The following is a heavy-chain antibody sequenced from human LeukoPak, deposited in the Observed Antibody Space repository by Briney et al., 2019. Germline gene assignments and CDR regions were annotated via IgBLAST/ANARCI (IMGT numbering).Heavy chain of an antibody. D-gene: IGHD1-14*01. Sequence: AGALQISSYGSGYSFTSYCIGWGRQMPRKGLEWLGIIYPGVSDTRYSRSFPGQVTISADKSISTAYLQWSSLKASDTAMYYCARLQEAGSNPNDYWGQGTLVTVSS. CDR3: ARLQEAGSNPNDY. CDR1: GYSFTSYC. V-gene: IGHV5-51*01. J-gene: IGHJ4*02. CDR2: IYPGVSDT.